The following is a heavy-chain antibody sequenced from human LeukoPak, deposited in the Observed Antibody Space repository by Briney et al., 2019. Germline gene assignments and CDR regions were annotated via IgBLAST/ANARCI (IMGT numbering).Heavy chain of an antibody. J-gene: IGHJ6*02. CDR2: IYSGGST. D-gene: IGHD4-17*01. Sequence: PGGSLRLSCAASGFTVSSNYMSWVRQAPGKGLEWVSIIYSGGSTYYADSVKGRFTISRDSSKNTMYLQMNSLRAEDTAVYYCARDKATTVTTGPYGVDVWGQGTTVTVSS. CDR3: ARDKATTVTTGPYGVDV. CDR1: GFTVSSNY. V-gene: IGHV3-66*01.